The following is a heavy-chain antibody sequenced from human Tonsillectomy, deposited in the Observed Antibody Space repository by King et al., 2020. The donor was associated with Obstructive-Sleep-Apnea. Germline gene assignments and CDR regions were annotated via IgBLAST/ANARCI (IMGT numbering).Heavy chain of an antibody. J-gene: IGHJ6*02. V-gene: IGHV3-66*01. CDR2: IYSGGST. CDR1: GLTVSSNY. D-gene: IGHD6-19*01. Sequence: DVQLVESGGGLVQPGGSLRLSCAASGLTVSSNYMSWVRQAPGKGLEWVSVIYSGGSTYYADSVKGRFTISRNDSKNTLYLQMNSRRAEDTAVYYCARDEVAVAGTWPVQCYYYGMDVWGQGTTVTVSS. CDR3: ARDEVAVAGTWPVQCYYYGMDV.